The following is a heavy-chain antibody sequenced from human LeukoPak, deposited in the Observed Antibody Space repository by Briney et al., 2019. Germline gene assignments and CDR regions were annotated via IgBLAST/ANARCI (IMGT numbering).Heavy chain of an antibody. CDR2: TSANGGDT. D-gene: IGHD1-26*01. J-gene: IGHJ4*02. Sequence: PGGSLRLSCAASGFTFTSYSMSWVRQAPGKGLEWVSVTSANGGDTFYADSVKGRFTISRDNYKNTLYLQMNSLRVEDTAVYYCAKGRTLVGGSTRSYDYWGQGTLVTVSS. V-gene: IGHV3-23*01. CDR3: AKGRTLVGGSTRSYDY. CDR1: GFTFTSYS.